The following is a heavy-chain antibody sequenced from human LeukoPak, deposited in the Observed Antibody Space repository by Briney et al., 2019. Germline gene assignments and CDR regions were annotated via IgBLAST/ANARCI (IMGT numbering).Heavy chain of an antibody. CDR3: ARGPRWGLYYDILTGPHFDY. D-gene: IGHD3-9*01. CDR2: INDSGST. J-gene: IGHJ4*02. Sequence: SETLSLTCAVYGGSFSGYYWSWIRQPPGKGLEWIGEINDSGSTNYNPSLKSRVTISVDTSKNQFSLKLSSVTAADTAVYYCARGPRWGLYYDILTGPHFDYWGQGTLVTVSS. V-gene: IGHV4-34*01. CDR1: GGSFSGYY.